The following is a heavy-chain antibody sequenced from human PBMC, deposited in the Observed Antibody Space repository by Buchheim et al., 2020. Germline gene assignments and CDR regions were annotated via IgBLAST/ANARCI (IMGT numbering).Heavy chain of an antibody. D-gene: IGHD3-3*01. CDR1: GYTFTSYY. Sequence: QVQLVQSGAEVKKPGASVKVSCKASGYTFTSYYMHWVRQAPGQGLEWMGIINPSGGSTSYAQKFQGRVTMTRDTSTSTVYMELSSLRSEDTAVYYCARDELGFGVVRNNWFDPWGQGTL. V-gene: IGHV1-46*01. CDR3: ARDELGFGVVRNNWFDP. J-gene: IGHJ5*02. CDR2: INPSGGST.